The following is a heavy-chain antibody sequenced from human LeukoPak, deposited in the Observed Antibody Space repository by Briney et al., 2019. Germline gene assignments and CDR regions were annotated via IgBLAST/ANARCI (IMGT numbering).Heavy chain of an antibody. CDR3: QSRYLEWLLEY. D-gene: IGHD3-3*01. CDR2: IYSSGSA. J-gene: IGHJ4*02. CDR1: GGSIRSSYYY. Sequence: SETLSLTYTVSGGSIRSSYYYWGWIRQPPGKGLEWIGSIYSSGSAYYNPSLKSRVTISVDTSKNQFSLRLSSVTAADTAVYYCQSRYLEWLLEYWGQGTLVTVSS. V-gene: IGHV4-39*01.